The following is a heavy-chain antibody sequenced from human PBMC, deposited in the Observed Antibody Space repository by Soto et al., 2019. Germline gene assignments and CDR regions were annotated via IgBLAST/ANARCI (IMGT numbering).Heavy chain of an antibody. D-gene: IGHD2-2*01. V-gene: IGHV3-23*01. CDR1: GFTFSSYA. CDR2: ISGSGDST. J-gene: IGHJ6*02. CDR3: AKGVCSSTTCPLYGMDV. Sequence: LRLSCAASGFTFSSYAMAWVRQAPGKGLDWVSVISGSGDSTDYADSVKGRFTISRDNSKNTLHLQMNSLRVDDTAVYYCAKGVCSSTTCPLYGMDVWGQGTTVTVSS.